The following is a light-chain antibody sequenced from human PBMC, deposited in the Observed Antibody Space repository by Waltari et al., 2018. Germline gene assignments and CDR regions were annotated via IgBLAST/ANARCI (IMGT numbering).Light chain of an antibody. V-gene: IGKV1-39*01. CDR2: AAS. CDR3: QQHSNLIT. J-gene: IGKJ5*01. Sequence: DIQMTQSPSSLSASVGDRVTITCRASQSISSYLNWYQQKPGKAPKLLIYAASSLQSGVPSRFSGSGSGTDFTLTISSLEPEDCAVYYCQQHSNLITFGQGTRLEIK. CDR1: QSISSY.